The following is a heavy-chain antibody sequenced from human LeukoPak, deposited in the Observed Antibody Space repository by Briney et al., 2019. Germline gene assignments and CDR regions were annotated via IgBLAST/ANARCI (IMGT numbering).Heavy chain of an antibody. V-gene: IGHV3-74*01. CDR1: GFTFSSYW. D-gene: IGHD3-3*01. CDR3: ARDGGYDFWSGYYQDY. J-gene: IGHJ4*02. Sequence: GSLRLSCAASGFTFSSYWMHWVRQAPGKGLVWVSRINSDGSSTSYADSVKGRFTISRDNAKNTLYLQMNSLRAEDTAEYYCARDGGYDFWSGYYQDYWGQGTLVTVSS. CDR2: INSDGSST.